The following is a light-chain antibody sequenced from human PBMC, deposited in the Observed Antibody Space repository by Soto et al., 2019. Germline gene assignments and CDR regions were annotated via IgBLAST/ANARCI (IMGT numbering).Light chain of an antibody. CDR2: GAS. V-gene: IGKV3-20*01. CDR3: QQYGNSPT. J-gene: IGKJ1*01. Sequence: EIVLTQSPGTRSLSPGERATLSGRASQSVSSSYLAWYQQEPGQAPRLLIYGASSRATGIPDRFSGSGSGTDFTLTISRLEPEDFAVYYCQQYGNSPTFGQGTKVEIK. CDR1: QSVSSSY.